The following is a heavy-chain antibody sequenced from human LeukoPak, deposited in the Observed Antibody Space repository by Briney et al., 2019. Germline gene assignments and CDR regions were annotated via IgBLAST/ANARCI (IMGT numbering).Heavy chain of an antibody. J-gene: IGHJ4*02. CDR1: GGSISNNY. V-gene: IGHV4-59*01. Sequence: SETLSLTCTVSGGSISNNYWYWTRQSPGKGLEWIGNFYNGGSTNYNPSLKSRVTISVDTSKNQFFLKLNSVTAADTAVYYCAKSHFWTGYPSDYWGQGILVTVSS. CDR2: FYNGGST. CDR3: AKSHFWTGYPSDY. D-gene: IGHD3/OR15-3a*01.